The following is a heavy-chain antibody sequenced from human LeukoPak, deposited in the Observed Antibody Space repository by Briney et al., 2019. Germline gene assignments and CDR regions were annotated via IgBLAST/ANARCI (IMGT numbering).Heavy chain of an antibody. CDR3: ARRADGYNPYAFDI. CDR1: GYSFSSYW. D-gene: IGHD5-24*01. J-gene: IGHJ3*02. CDR2: MYPGDSET. V-gene: IGHV5-51*01. Sequence: GESLKISCKGSGYSFSSYWIAWVRRMPRKGLEWMGIMYPGDSETRYSPSFQGQVTISADKSISTAYLQWNSLKASDTAMYYCARRADGYNPYAFDIWGQGTMVTVSS.